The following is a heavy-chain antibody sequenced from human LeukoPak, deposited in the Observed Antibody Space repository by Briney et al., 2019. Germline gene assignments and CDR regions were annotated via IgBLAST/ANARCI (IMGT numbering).Heavy chain of an antibody. J-gene: IGHJ4*02. D-gene: IGHD5-18*01. V-gene: IGHV1-8*01. CDR2: MNPNSGNT. CDR1: GYTFTSYD. CDR3: AREEAMAYFDY. Sequence: GASVTVSCKASGYTFTSYDINWVRQATGQGLEGMGWMNPNSGNTGYAQKFQGRVTMTRNTSISTAYMELSRLRSDDTAVYYCAREEAMAYFDYWRQGTLVTVSS.